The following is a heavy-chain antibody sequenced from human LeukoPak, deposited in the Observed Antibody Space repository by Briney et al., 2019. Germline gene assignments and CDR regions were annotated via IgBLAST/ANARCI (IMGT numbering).Heavy chain of an antibody. D-gene: IGHD5-18*01. CDR3: ARERGYSYGYSDY. J-gene: IGHJ4*02. Sequence: GGSLRLSCAASGFTFSSYSTNWVRQAPGKGLEWVSYISSSSSSIDYADSVKGRFTISRDNAKNSLYLQMNSLRAEDTAVYYCARERGYSYGYSDYWGQGTLVTVSS. CDR1: GFTFSSYS. CDR2: ISSSSSSI. V-gene: IGHV3-48*04.